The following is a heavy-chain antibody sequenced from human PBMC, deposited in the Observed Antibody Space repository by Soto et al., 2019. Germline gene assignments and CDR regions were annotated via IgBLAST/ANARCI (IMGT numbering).Heavy chain of an antibody. CDR1: GYSFTSYW. CDR3: ARVFLGPGYSSSWTRGYSWFDP. D-gene: IGHD6-13*01. CDR2: IDPSDSYT. J-gene: IGHJ5*02. Sequence: LGESLKISCKGSGYSFTSYWISWVRQMPGKGLEWMGRIDPSDSYTNYSPSFQGHVTISADKSISTAYLQWSSLKASDTAMYYCARVFLGPGYSSSWTRGYSWFDPWGQGTLVTVSS. V-gene: IGHV5-10-1*01.